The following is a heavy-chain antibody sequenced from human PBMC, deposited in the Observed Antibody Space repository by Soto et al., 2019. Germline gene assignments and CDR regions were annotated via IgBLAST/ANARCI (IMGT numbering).Heavy chain of an antibody. D-gene: IGHD3-10*01. J-gene: IGHJ4*02. CDR3: ARGLDYDGSGRPRPIYYFDY. CDR2: INHSGST. CDR1: GGSFSGYY. Sequence: SETLSLTCAVYGGSFSGYYWSWIRQPPGKGLEWIGEINHSGSTNYNPSLKSRVTISVGMSKNQFSLKLSSVTAADTAVYYCARGLDYDGSGRPRPIYYFDYWGQGTLVTVSS. V-gene: IGHV4-34*01.